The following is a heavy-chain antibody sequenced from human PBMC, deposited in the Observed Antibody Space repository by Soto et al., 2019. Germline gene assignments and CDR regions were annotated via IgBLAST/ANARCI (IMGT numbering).Heavy chain of an antibody. CDR2: VYTGGST. V-gene: IGHV3-53*01. J-gene: IGHJ1*01. D-gene: IGHD3-10*02. Sequence: GGSLRLSCAASGFTVSSNYMSWVRQAPGKGLQWVSFVYTGGSTYYADSVQGRFTISRDKSTNTVYLQMSALSAEDTAVYYCVGSSSSYYVEHWGQGTLVTVSS. CDR1: GFTVSSNY. CDR3: VGSSSSYYVEH.